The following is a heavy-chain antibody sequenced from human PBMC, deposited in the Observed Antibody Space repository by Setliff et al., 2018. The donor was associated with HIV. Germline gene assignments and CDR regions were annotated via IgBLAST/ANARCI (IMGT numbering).Heavy chain of an antibody. CDR3: ARQFRYPNRAVAGVDY. CDR1: GGSISNNSYY. J-gene: IGHJ4*02. CDR2: LFYNGNT. V-gene: IGHV4-39*01. D-gene: IGHD6-19*01. Sequence: PSETLSLTCTVSGGSISNNSYYWVWVRQPSGKGLELIGNLFYNGNTYYNPSLKSRVTISVDKSKNRCSPKLSSGTAADTAIYFCARQFRYPNRAVAGVDYWGQGTLVTVSS.